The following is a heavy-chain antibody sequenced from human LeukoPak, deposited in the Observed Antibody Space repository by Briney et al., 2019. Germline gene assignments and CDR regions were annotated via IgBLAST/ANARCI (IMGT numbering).Heavy chain of an antibody. CDR1: GFTFSSYG. CDR3: VRDGDDFNFDY. CDR2: VKGDGGFT. D-gene: IGHD5-24*01. Sequence: PGESLRLSCAASGFTFSSYGLSWVRQAPGKGLVWVSRVKGDGGFTNYADSVYGRFTISRDNAKNTLYLHMHSLRAEDTAVYYCVRDGDDFNFDYWGQGSLVTVSS. J-gene: IGHJ4*02. V-gene: IGHV3-74*01.